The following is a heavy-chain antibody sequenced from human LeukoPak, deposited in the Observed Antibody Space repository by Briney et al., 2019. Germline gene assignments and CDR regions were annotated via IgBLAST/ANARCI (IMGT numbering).Heavy chain of an antibody. V-gene: IGHV3-23*01. CDR1: GFTFSSYS. D-gene: IGHD3-22*01. CDR2: ISGSGGST. CDR3: AKAQVVVITHGDY. Sequence: PGGSLRLSCAASGFTFSSYSMNWVRQAPGKGLEWVSAISGSGGSTYYADSVKGRFTISRDNSKNTLYLQMNSLRAEDTAVYYCAKAQVVVITHGDYWGQGTLVTVSS. J-gene: IGHJ4*02.